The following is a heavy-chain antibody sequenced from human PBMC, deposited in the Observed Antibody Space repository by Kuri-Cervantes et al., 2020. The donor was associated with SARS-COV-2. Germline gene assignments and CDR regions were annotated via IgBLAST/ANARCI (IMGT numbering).Heavy chain of an antibody. CDR3: ARDVAGDLDY. CDR1: GGSISSSN. J-gene: IGHJ4*01. V-gene: IGHV3-30*03. D-gene: IGHD6-19*01. CDR2: ISFDGRQQ. Sequence: GGSLRLSCAVSGGSISSSNWWSWVRQPPGKGLESVAVISFDGRQQFYADSVKGRFTISRDNSMNTLYLQMNSLRPEDTALYYCARDVAGDLDYWGQGTLVTVSS.